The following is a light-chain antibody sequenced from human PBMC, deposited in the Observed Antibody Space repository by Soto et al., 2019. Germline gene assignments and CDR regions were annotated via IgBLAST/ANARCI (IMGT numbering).Light chain of an antibody. CDR2: AAS. V-gene: IGKV1-39*01. CDR1: QSISSY. CDR3: QPSYSTLLT. Sequence: DIQMTQSPSSLSASVGGRGTSTCRASQSISSYLNWYQQKPGKAAKLLIYAASSLQSGVTSRFSGSGSGTDFTLTISSLQPEDFATYYCQPSYSTLLTVGQVTQVEIK. J-gene: IGKJ1*01.